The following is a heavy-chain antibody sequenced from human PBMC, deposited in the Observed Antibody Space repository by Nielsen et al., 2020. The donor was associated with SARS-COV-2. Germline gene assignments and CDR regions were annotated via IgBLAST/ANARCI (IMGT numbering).Heavy chain of an antibody. D-gene: IGHD5-18*01. J-gene: IGHJ6*03. V-gene: IGHV4-38-2*02. CDR1: GYSISSGYY. Sequence: SETLSLTCTVSGYSISSGYYWGWIRQPPGKGLEWIGSIYHSGSTYYNPSLKSRVTISVDTSKNQFSLKPSSVTAADAAVYYCASSLGGYSYGRDYYYMDVWGKGTTVTVSS. CDR2: IYHSGST. CDR3: ASSLGGYSYGRDYYYMDV.